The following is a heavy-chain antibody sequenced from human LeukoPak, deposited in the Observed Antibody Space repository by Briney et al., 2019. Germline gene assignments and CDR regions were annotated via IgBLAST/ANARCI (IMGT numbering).Heavy chain of an antibody. V-gene: IGHV4-4*07. CDR1: GGSIGSYY. CDR3: ARGGYSYGYFDY. D-gene: IGHD5-18*01. J-gene: IGHJ4*02. Sequence: SETLSLTCTDSGGSIGSYYSSWIRQPAGKGLEWIGRIYTSGSTNYNPSLKSRVTMSVDTSKNQFSLKLSSVTAADTAVYYCARGGYSYGYFDYWGQGTLVTVSS. CDR2: IYTSGST.